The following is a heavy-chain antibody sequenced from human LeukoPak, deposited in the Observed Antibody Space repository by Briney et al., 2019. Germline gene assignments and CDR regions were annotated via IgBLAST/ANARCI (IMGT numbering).Heavy chain of an antibody. D-gene: IGHD3-22*01. CDR2: ISAYNGNT. CDR3: ARDPPRYDSSGCYYYMGFDP. J-gene: IGHJ5*02. V-gene: IGHV1-18*01. CDR1: GYTFTSYG. Sequence: GASVKVSCKASGYTFTSYGISWVRQAPGQGLEWMGWISAYNGNTNYAQKLQGRVTMTTDTSTSTAYMELRSLRSDDTAVYYCARDPPRYDSSGCYYYMGFDPWGQGTLVTVSS.